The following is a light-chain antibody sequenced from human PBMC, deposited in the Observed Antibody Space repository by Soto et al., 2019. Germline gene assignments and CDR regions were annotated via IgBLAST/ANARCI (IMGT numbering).Light chain of an antibody. CDR3: QQYNNWWT. J-gene: IGKJ1*01. CDR1: QSVSSN. Sequence: EIVIARSPATLSVSPAERATLSRRASQSVSSNLAWYQQKPGQAPRLLIYGASSRATGIPARFSGSGSGTEFTLTISSLQSEDFAVYYCQQYNNWWTFGQGTKVDIK. V-gene: IGKV3-15*01. CDR2: GAS.